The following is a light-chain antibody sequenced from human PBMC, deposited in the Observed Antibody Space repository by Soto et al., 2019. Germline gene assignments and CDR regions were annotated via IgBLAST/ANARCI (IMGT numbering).Light chain of an antibody. J-gene: IGKJ1*01. CDR2: DAS. CDR3: QQYNNWPQT. V-gene: IGKV3D-15*01. Sequence: EIVLTQSPGTLSLSPGERATLSCRASQSVSSNYLAWYQQKPGQAPRLLIYDASNRATGVPARFSGGGSGTEFTLTISSLQSEDFAVYYCQQYNNWPQTFGQGTKVDLK. CDR1: QSVSSN.